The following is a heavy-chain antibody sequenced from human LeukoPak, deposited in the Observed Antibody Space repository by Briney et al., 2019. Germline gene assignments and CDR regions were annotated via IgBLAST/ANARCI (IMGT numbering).Heavy chain of an antibody. J-gene: IGHJ6*02. CDR1: GLTFSSNY. D-gene: IGHD6-13*01. CDR3: ASRISRYYSSSWEKDGMDV. CDR2: IYSGGST. V-gene: IGHV3-66*02. Sequence: GGSLRLSCAASGLTFSSNYMSWVRQAPGKGLGGVSVIYSGGSTYYSDSVRGRFTISRDNSKNTLYLQMNSLRAEDTAVYYCASRISRYYSSSWEKDGMDVWGQGTTVTVSS.